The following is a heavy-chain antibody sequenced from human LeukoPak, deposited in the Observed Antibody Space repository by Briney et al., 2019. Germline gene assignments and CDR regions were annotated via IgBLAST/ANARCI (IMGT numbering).Heavy chain of an antibody. V-gene: IGHV4-34*01. CDR3: ARIRRSTVYYFDY. J-gene: IGHJ4*02. D-gene: IGHD4-17*01. Sequence: SETLSLTCAVYGGSFSGYYWSWIRQPPGKGLEWIGEINHSGSTNYNPSLKSRVTISVDTSKNQFSLKLSSVIAADTAVYYCARIRRSTVYYFDYWGQGTLVTVSS. CDR1: GGSFSGYY. CDR2: INHSGST.